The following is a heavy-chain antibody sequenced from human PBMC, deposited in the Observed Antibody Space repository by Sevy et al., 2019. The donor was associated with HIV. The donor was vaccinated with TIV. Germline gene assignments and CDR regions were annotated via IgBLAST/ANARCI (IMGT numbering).Heavy chain of an antibody. J-gene: IGHJ4*02. CDR2: INPSGGST. CDR3: ATNDYGSGSYYNGYGY. CDR1: GYTFTRYY. D-gene: IGHD3-10*01. V-gene: IGHV1-46*01. Sequence: ASVKVSCKASGYTFTRYYMHWVRQAPGQGLEWMGIINPSGGSTSYAQKFQGRVTMTRDTSTSTVYMELSSLRSVDTAVYYCATNDYGSGSYYNGYGYWGQGTLVTVSS.